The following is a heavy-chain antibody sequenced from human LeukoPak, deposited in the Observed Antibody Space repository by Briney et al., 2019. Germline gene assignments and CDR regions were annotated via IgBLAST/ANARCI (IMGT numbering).Heavy chain of an antibody. Sequence: GGSLRLSCAASGFTFSSYSMTWVRQAPGKGLEWVSSMSSGSRYIYYADSVRGRFTISRDNAKNSLYLLVNSLRAEDTAVYYCARDRPTGASRLFVVQWGQGTLVTVSS. CDR3: ARDRPTGASRLFVVQ. J-gene: IGHJ4*02. D-gene: IGHD3-3*01. V-gene: IGHV3-21*01. CDR2: MSSGSRYI. CDR1: GFTFSSYS.